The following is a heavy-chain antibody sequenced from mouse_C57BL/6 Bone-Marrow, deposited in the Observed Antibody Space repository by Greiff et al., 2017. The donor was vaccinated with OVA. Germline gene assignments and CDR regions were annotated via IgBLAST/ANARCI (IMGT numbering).Heavy chain of an antibody. J-gene: IGHJ1*03. CDR1: GFNIKDDY. CDR3: TGSLGYFDV. V-gene: IGHV14-4*01. Sequence: DVQLQESGAELVRPGASVKLSCTASGFNIKDDYMHWVKQRPEQGLEWIGWIDPENGDTEYASKFQGKATITADTSSNTAYLQLSSLTSEDTAVYYCTGSLGYFDVWGTGTTVTVSS. CDR2: IDPENGDT.